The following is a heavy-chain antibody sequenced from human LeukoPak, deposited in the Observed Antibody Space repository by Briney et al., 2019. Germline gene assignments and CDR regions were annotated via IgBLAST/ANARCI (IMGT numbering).Heavy chain of an antibody. CDR1: GGSISSGGYY. V-gene: IGHV4-61*02. J-gene: IGHJ5*02. Sequence: PSETLSLTCTVSGGSISSGGYYWSWIRQPAGKGLEWIGRIYTSGSTNYNPSLKSRVTMSVDTSKNQFSLKLSSVTAADTAVYYCARVQGWFDPWGQGTLVTVSS. CDR3: ARVQGWFDP. CDR2: IYTSGST.